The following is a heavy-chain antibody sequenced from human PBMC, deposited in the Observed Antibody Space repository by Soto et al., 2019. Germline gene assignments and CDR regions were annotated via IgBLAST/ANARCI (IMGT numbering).Heavy chain of an antibody. CDR2: ISGTSDSI. Sequence: PGGSLRLSCAASGFTFSDYYMSWIRQVPGKGLQWLAYISGTSDSIPYADSVKGRFTISRHNAKNSLYLQMNSLRAEDTAVYYCARVAVITADSTSDYCGQRTLVTVCS. D-gene: IGHD6-13*01. J-gene: IGHJ4*02. CDR3: ARVAVITADSTSDY. V-gene: IGHV3-11*06. CDR1: GFTFSDYY.